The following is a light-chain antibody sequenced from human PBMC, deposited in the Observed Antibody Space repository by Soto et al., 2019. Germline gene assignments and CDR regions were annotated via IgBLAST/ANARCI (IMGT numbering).Light chain of an antibody. Sequence: EIVLTQSPGTLSLSPGERATLSCRASQSVSSNYLAWYQQKPGQAPRLLIYGASSRATGIPDRFSGSGSGTHFTLTISRLGPEDFKLSHCQQHGSPPLTVGGATKVEIK. J-gene: IGKJ4*01. V-gene: IGKV3-20*01. CDR1: QSVSSNY. CDR3: QQHGSPPLT. CDR2: GAS.